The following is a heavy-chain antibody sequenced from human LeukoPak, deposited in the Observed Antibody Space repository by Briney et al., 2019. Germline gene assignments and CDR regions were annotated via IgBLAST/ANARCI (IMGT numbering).Heavy chain of an antibody. CDR2: ISGSGSTI. CDR3: ARDNDGTRSDYGMDV. J-gene: IGHJ6*02. V-gene: IGHV3-23*01. D-gene: IGHD1-1*01. Sequence: GGSLRLSCAASGFTFSSYAMSWVRQAPGKELEWVSAISGSGSTIYYADSVKGRFTISRDNAKNSLYLQMNSLRAEDTAVYYCARDNDGTRSDYGMDVWGQGTTVTVSS. CDR1: GFTFSSYA.